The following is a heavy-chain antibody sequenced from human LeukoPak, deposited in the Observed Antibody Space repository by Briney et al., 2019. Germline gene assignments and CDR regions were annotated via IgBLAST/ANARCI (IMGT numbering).Heavy chain of an antibody. Sequence: ASVKVSCKASGYTFTSYGISWVRQAPGQGLEWMGWISAYNGNTNYAQKLQGRVTMTTDTSTSTAYMELRSLRSDDTAVYYCARDMVPAIVPAAYDAFDIWGQGTMVTVSS. CDR2: ISAYNGNT. CDR1: GYTFTSYG. V-gene: IGHV1-18*01. J-gene: IGHJ3*02. CDR3: ARDMVPAIVPAAYDAFDI. D-gene: IGHD2-2*01.